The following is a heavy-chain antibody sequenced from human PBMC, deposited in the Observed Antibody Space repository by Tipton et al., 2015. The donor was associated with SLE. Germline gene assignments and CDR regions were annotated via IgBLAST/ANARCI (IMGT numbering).Heavy chain of an antibody. CDR2: ISYSGST. Sequence: TLSLTCTVSGDSISSYYWTWIRQPPGKRLEYIGYISYSGSTNYNPSLNSRVTISVDASKNQFSLKLSSVTAADTAVYYCARGSYFYDSWGQGTLVTVSS. J-gene: IGHJ4*02. CDR3: ARGSYFYDS. V-gene: IGHV4-59*08. CDR1: GDSISSYY. D-gene: IGHD3-10*01.